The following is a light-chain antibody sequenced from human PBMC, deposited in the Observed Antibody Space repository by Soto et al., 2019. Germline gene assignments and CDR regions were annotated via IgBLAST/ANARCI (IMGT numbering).Light chain of an antibody. CDR1: SSDVGGYNY. J-gene: IGLJ1*01. CDR3: SSYTSSRTPYV. Sequence: QSALTQPASVSGSPGQSITLSCTGTSSDVGGYNYVSWYQQHPGNAPKLKIYEVSNRPSGVSNRCSGSKSGNTASLTISGLQAEDEADYYCSSYTSSRTPYVFGTGTKLTVL. V-gene: IGLV2-14*01. CDR2: EVS.